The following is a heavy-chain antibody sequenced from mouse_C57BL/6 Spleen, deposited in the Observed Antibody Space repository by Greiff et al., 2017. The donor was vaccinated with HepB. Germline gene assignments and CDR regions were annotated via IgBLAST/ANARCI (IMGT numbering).Heavy chain of an antibody. CDR3: ARGGTSSYDYFDY. CDR2: ISNGGGST. V-gene: IGHV5-12*01. D-gene: IGHD1-1*01. Sequence: EVQVVESGGGLVQPGGSLKLSCAASGFTFSDYYMYWVRQTPEKRLEWVAYISNGGGSTYYPDTVKGRFTISRDNAKNTLYLQMSRLKSEDTAMYYCARGGTSSYDYFDYWGQGTTLTVSS. J-gene: IGHJ2*01. CDR1: GFTFSDYY.